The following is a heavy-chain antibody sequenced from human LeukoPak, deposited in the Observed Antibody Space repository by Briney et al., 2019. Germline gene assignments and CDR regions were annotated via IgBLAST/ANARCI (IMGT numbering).Heavy chain of an antibody. D-gene: IGHD6-13*01. CDR1: GGSISSSSYY. Sequence: SETLPLTCTVSGGSISSSSYYWGWIRQPPGKGLEWIGSIYYSGNTYYNPSLKSRVTISVDTSKNQFSLKLSSVTAADTAVYYCARLFSSSWYRGAFDLWGQGTMVTVSS. J-gene: IGHJ3*01. CDR2: IYYSGNT. V-gene: IGHV4-39*01. CDR3: ARLFSSSWYRGAFDL.